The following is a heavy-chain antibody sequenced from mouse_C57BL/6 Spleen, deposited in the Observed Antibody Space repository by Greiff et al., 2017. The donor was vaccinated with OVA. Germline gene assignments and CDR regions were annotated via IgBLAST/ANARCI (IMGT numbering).Heavy chain of an antibody. J-gene: IGHJ2*01. D-gene: IGHD1-1*01. CDR1: GYTFTSYW. Sequence: QVQLQQSGAELVKPGASVKLSCKASGYTFTSYWMHWVKQRPGQGLEWIGMIHPNSGSTNYNEKFKSKATLTVDKSSSTAYMQLSSLTSEDSAVYYCAREGLITTVVAVDYWGQGTTLTVSS. CDR3: AREGLITTVVAVDY. V-gene: IGHV1-64*01. CDR2: IHPNSGST.